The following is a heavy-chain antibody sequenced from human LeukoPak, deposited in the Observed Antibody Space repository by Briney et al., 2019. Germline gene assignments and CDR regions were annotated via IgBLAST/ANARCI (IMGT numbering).Heavy chain of an antibody. D-gene: IGHD6-6*01. V-gene: IGHV3-9*03. CDR2: ISWNSGSI. CDR1: GFTFDDYA. J-gene: IGHJ4*02. Sequence: GRSLRLSCAASGFTFDDYAMHWVRQAPGQGLEWVSGISWNSGSIGYADSVKGRFTISRDNAKNSLYLQMNSLRAEDMALYYCAKSTSSIAARPNDYFDYWGQGTLVTVSS. CDR3: AKSTSSIAARPNDYFDY.